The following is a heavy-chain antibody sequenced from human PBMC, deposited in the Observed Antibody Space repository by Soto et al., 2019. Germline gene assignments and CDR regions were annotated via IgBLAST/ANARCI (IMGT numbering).Heavy chain of an antibody. V-gene: IGHV4-31*02. D-gene: IGHD3-10*01. Sequence: WTWIRQHPGKGLEWIGYIYYSGTTYYNPSLKSRVTISVDTSKNHFSLNLSSVTAADTAVYYCARDRGGNRVNWFDPWGQGTLVTVSS. CDR3: ARDRGGNRVNWFDP. J-gene: IGHJ5*02. CDR2: IYYSGTT.